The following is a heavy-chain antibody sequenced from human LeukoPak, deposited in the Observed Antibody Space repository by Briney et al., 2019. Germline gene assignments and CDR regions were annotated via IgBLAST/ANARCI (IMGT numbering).Heavy chain of an antibody. Sequence: SVKVSCKASGGTFSSYAISWVRQAPGQGLEWMGGIIPIFGTANYAQKFQGRVTITTDESTSTAYMGLSSLRSEDTAVYYCARPGSAAIGGGWYYFDYWGQGTLVTVSS. J-gene: IGHJ4*02. CDR3: ARPGSAAIGGGWYYFDY. V-gene: IGHV1-69*05. CDR2: IIPIFGTA. D-gene: IGHD2-2*02. CDR1: GGTFSSYA.